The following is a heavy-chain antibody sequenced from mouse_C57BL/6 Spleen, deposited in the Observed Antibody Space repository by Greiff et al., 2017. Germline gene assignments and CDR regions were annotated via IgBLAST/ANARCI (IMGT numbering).Heavy chain of an antibody. D-gene: IGHD1-1*01. CDR1: GYAFSSSW. CDR3: ARWYYYGSSYAYWYFDV. CDR2: IYPGDGDT. J-gene: IGHJ1*03. Sequence: VKLVESGPELVKPGASVKISCKASGYAFSSSWMNWVKQRPGKGLEWIGRIYPGDGDTNYNGKFKGKATLTADKSASTAYMQLSSLTSEDAAVYFCARWYYYGSSYAYWYFDVWGTGTTVTVSS. V-gene: IGHV1-82*01.